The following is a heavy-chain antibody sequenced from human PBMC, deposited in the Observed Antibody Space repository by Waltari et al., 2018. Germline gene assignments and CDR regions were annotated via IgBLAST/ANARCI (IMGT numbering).Heavy chain of an antibody. CDR2: IHPNSGAT. V-gene: IGHV1-2*02. CDR1: GYTFTANY. D-gene: IGHD3-10*01. CDR3: ARAWFNSGFDY. J-gene: IGHJ4*02. Sequence: QAQLVQSGAEVKRPGASVKVSCKASGYTFTANYVHWVRQAPGQGLEWMGWIHPNSGATDYAQQFQGRVTMTLDTSISTLYMELSRLGSDDTAVYYCARAWFNSGFDYWGQGSLVTVSS.